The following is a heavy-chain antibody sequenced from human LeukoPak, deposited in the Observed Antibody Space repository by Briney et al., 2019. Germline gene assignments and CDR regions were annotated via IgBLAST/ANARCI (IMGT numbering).Heavy chain of an antibody. D-gene: IGHD6-13*01. CDR3: ASAVNSRDSSC. J-gene: IGHJ4*01. Sequence: ASVKVSCKASGYSFTAYYMHWVRQAPGQGLEWMGWISPNSGGTRYAQKFQGRVAMTTDTTIATAYLELRRLTSDDTATYYCASAVNSRDSSCWGQGTRVTVSS. CDR1: GYSFTAYY. V-gene: IGHV1-2*02. CDR2: ISPNSGGT.